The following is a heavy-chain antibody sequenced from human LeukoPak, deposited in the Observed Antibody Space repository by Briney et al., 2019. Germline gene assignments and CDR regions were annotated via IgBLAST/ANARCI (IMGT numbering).Heavy chain of an antibody. V-gene: IGHV1-69*01. D-gene: IGHD6-19*01. CDR1: GGTFSSYA. CDR2: IIPIFGTA. J-gene: IGHJ4*02. Sequence: SVKVSCKASGGTFSSYAISWVRQAPGQGLEWMGGIIPIFGTANYAQKLQGRVTITADESTSTAYMELSSLRSEDTAVYYCARYSRYSSGPTPPDYWGQGTLVTVSS. CDR3: ARYSRYSSGPTPPDY.